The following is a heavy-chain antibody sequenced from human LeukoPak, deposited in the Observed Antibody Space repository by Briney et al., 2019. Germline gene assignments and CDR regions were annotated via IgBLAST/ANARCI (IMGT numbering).Heavy chain of an antibody. V-gene: IGHV4-61*02. D-gene: IGHD3-10*01. CDR3: ARQGGRWFGDNYYMDV. CDR2: IYTSGST. CDR1: GGSISSGSYY. Sequence: SETLSLTCTTPGGSISSGSYYWTWIRQPAGTGLECIGRIYTSGSTNYNPSLRSRVTISVDTSKNQFSLKLSSVTAADTAVYYCARQGGRWFGDNYYMDVWGKGTTVTISS. J-gene: IGHJ6*03.